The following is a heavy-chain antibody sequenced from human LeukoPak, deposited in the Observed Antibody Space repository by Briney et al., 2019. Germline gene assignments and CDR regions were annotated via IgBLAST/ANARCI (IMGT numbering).Heavy chain of an antibody. CDR2: ISYDGSNK. D-gene: IGHD5-18*01. J-gene: IGHJ4*02. CDR3: ARPTAMVTAYFDY. V-gene: IGHV3-30-3*01. Sequence: GRSLRLSCAASGFTFSGYAMHWVRQAPGKGLEWVAVISYDGSNKYYADSVKGRFTISRDNSKNTLYLQMNSLRAEDTAVYYCARPTAMVTAYFDYWGQGTLVTVSS. CDR1: GFTFSGYA.